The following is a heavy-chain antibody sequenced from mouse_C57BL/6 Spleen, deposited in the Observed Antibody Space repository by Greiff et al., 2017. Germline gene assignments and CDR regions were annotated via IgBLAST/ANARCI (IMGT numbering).Heavy chain of an antibody. CDR3: ARERGDYDPSYYAMDY. J-gene: IGHJ4*01. V-gene: IGHV1-22*01. D-gene: IGHD2-4*01. CDR1: GYTFTDYN. CDR2: INPNNGGT. Sequence: VQLQQSGPELVKPGASVKMSCKASGYTFTDYNMHWVKQSHGKSLEWIGYINPNNGGTSYNQKFKGQATLTVNKSSSTAYMELRSLTSEDSAVYYCARERGDYDPSYYAMDYWGQGTSVTVSS.